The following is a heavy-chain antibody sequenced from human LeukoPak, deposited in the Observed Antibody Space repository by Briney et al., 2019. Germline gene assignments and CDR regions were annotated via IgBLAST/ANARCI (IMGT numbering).Heavy chain of an antibody. CDR3: ARGWDIFRPDPFDP. Sequence: GASVKVSCKASGYTFTSCDINWVRQATGQGLEWMGWMNPNSGNTGYAQKFQGRVTMTRNTSISTAYMELSSLRSEDTAVYYCARGWDIFRPDPFDPWGQGTLVTVSS. V-gene: IGHV1-8*01. CDR2: MNPNSGNT. CDR1: GYTFTSCD. J-gene: IGHJ5*02. D-gene: IGHD3-9*01.